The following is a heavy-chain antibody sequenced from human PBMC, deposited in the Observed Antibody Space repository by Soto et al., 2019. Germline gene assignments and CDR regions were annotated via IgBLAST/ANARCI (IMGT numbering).Heavy chain of an antibody. V-gene: IGHV4-39*01. CDR1: GGSISTSRSY. Sequence: QLQLLESGPGLVKASETLSPTCSASGGSISTSRSYWAWIRRPPGKGLGWLAIIFYSGSTFYNPSLASRASVSVDTSKNEFALKLRAVTAADTAVYYCARQPTTGDTDLWFDPWGQGTLVTVSS. D-gene: IGHD2-21*01. J-gene: IGHJ5*02. CDR3: ARQPTTGDTDLWFDP. CDR2: IFYSGST.